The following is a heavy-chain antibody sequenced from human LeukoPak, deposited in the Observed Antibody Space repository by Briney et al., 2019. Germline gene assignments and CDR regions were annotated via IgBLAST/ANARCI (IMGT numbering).Heavy chain of an antibody. Sequence: GGSLRLSCAASGFIFSRYWMIWVRQAPGKGLEWVANIKQDGSEKYYVDSVKGRFTISRDNAKNSLYLQMNSLRAEDTALYYCARGISGPHYFDYWGQGTPVTASS. J-gene: IGHJ4*02. CDR2: IKQDGSEK. V-gene: IGHV3-7*03. CDR3: ARGISGPHYFDY. D-gene: IGHD3-10*01. CDR1: GFIFSRYW.